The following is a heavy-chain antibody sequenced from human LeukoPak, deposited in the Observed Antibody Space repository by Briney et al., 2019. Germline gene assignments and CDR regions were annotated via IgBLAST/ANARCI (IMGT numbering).Heavy chain of an antibody. CDR2: INPNSGGT. CDR3: ATPYYDIYYGMDV. J-gene: IGHJ6*02. D-gene: IGHD3-9*01. CDR1: GYTFTGYY. Sequence: ASVKVSCKASGYTFTGYYMHWVRQAPGQGIEWMGWINPNSGGTNYAQKFQGRVTMTRDTSISTAYMELSRLRSDDTAVYYCATPYYDIYYGMDVWGQGTTVTVSS. V-gene: IGHV1-2*02.